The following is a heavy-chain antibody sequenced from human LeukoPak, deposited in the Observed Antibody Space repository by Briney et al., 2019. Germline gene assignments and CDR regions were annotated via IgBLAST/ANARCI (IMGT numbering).Heavy chain of an antibody. V-gene: IGHV1-18*01. Sequence: ASVKVSCKASGYTFTNYGICWVRQAPGQGLEWMGWISAYNGYTNYAQELQGRVTMTTDTSTSTAYMELRSLRSDDTAVYYCARTPSTSETAAGSFDYWGQGTLVTVSS. CDR3: ARTPSTSETAAGSFDY. CDR1: GYTFTNYG. J-gene: IGHJ4*02. D-gene: IGHD6-13*01. CDR2: ISAYNGYT.